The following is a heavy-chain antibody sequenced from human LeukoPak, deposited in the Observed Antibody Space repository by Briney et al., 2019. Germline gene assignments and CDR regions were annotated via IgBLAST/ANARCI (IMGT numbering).Heavy chain of an antibody. V-gene: IGHV3-23*01. CDR2: ISGDGTST. J-gene: IGHJ6*03. CDR3: ARAGEMRYMDA. CDR1: GFIFSNYV. D-gene: IGHD5-24*01. Sequence: GGSLRLSCAGSGFIFSNYVMTWVRQAPGEGLEWVSQISGDGTSTFYADSVKGRFTISRDNARNSLFLQMNSLRADDTAIYYCARAGEMRYMDAWGKGTAVTVSS.